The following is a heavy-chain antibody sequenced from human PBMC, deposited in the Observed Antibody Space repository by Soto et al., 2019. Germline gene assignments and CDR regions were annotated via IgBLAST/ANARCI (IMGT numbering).Heavy chain of an antibody. Sequence: QITLKESGPTLVKPTQTLTLTCTFSGFSLSTSGVGVGWIRQPPGKALKWLALIYWDEDKRYSPSLKSRLTITKDTSKNQVVLTMTNMDPVDTATYYCAHRPSYCSGGSCYSGFDYWGQGTLVTVSS. CDR3: AHRPSYCSGGSCYSGFDY. V-gene: IGHV2-5*02. CDR2: IYWDEDK. CDR1: GFSLSTSGVG. D-gene: IGHD2-15*01. J-gene: IGHJ4*02.